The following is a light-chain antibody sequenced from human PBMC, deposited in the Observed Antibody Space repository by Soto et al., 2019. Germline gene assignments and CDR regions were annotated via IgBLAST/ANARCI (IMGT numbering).Light chain of an antibody. V-gene: IGLV2-14*01. CDR1: SIDGGGYNY. CDR2: EVS. J-gene: IGLJ2*01. Sequence: QSVLTQPASVSGSPGQSITISCTGTSIDGGGYNYVSWYQQHPGKAPKLMIYEVSNRPSGVSNRFSGSKSGNTASLTISGLQAEDEAEYYCSSYTGSSTLVVFGGGTKQTVL. CDR3: SSYTGSSTLVV.